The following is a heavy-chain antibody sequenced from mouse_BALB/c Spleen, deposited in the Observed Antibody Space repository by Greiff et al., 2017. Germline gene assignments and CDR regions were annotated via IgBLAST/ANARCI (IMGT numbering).Heavy chain of an antibody. CDR3: ARTGGYYFAY. Sequence: EVKLVESGGGLVKPGGSLKLSCAASGFTFSSYAMSWVRQTPEKRLEWVASISSGGSTYYPDSVKGRFTISRDNARNILYLQMSSLRSEDTAMYYCARTGGYYFAYWGQGTLVTVSA. V-gene: IGHV5-6-5*01. CDR1: GFTFSSYA. J-gene: IGHJ3*01. CDR2: ISSGGST. D-gene: IGHD2-3*01.